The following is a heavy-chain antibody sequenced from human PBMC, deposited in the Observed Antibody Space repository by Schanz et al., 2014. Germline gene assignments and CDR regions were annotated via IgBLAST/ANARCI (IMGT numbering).Heavy chain of an antibody. D-gene: IGHD3-10*01. CDR1: GFTFNNFG. CDR3: ARSGVDG. CDR2: ITGGSTTYT. J-gene: IGHJ6*02. Sequence: EVQLVESGGGLVQPGGSLRLSCAASGFTFNNFGMNWVRQAPGKGLEWVSCITGGSTTYTYYADSVRGRFTISRDNAKSSVYLQMNSLRAEDTAVYYCARSGVDGWGQGTTVTVSS. V-gene: IGHV3-21*01.